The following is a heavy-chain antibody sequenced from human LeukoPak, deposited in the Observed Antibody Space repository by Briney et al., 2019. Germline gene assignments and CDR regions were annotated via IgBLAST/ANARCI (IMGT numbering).Heavy chain of an antibody. Sequence: GGSLRLSCAASGFTFSNYWMSWVRQAPGKGLEWVANTRQDGSEKYHVDSVKGRFTISRDNAKNSLYLQMNSLRAEDTAVYYCARELAGHYYGSGSSFDYWGRGTLVTVSS. J-gene: IGHJ4*02. CDR3: ARELAGHYYGSGSSFDY. V-gene: IGHV3-7*01. D-gene: IGHD3-10*01. CDR2: TRQDGSEK. CDR1: GFTFSNYW.